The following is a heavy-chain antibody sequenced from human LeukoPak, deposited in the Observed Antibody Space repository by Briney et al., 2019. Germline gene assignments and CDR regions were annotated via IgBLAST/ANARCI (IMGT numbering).Heavy chain of an antibody. CDR3: AKNPYEYYFDY. Sequence: GASVKVSCKASGYTLTDYYMHWLRQAPGQGLEWMGWINPNSGDTNYAQKFQGRVAMTRDTSISTAYMELSRLTSDDTAVYYCAKNPYEYYFDYWGQGTLVTVSS. J-gene: IGHJ4*02. CDR2: INPNSGDT. V-gene: IGHV1-2*02. D-gene: IGHD5-12*01. CDR1: GYTLTDYY.